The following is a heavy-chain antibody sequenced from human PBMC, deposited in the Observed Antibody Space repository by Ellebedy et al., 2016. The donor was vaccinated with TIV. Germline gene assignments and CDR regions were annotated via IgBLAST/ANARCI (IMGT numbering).Heavy chain of an antibody. D-gene: IGHD1-26*01. V-gene: IGHV1-46*01. J-gene: IGHJ5*02. CDR3: ARAGGSYPESYNWFDP. Sequence: ASVKVSXXASGYTFTSYYMHWVRQAPGQGLEWMGIINPSGGSTNYAQKFQGRVTITADKSTSTAYMELSSLRSEDTAVYYCARAGGSYPESYNWFDPWGQGTLVTVSS. CDR2: INPSGGST. CDR1: GYTFTSYY.